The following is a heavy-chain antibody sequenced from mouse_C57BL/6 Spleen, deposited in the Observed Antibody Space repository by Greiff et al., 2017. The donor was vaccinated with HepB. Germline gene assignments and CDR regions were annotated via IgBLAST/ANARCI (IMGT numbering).Heavy chain of an antibody. CDR1: GYTFTSYW. V-gene: IGHV1-50*01. J-gene: IGHJ3*01. D-gene: IGHD2-13*01. Sequence: VQLQQPGAELVKPGASVKLSCKASGYTFTSYWMQWVKQRPGQGLEWIGEIDPSDSYTNYNQKFKGKATLTVDTSSSTASMQLSSLTSEDSAVYYCARLGDWAWFAYWGQGTLVTVSA. CDR2: IDPSDSYT. CDR3: ARLGDWAWFAY.